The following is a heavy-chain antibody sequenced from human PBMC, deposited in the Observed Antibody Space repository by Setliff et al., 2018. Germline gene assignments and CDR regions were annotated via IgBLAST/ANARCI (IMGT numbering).Heavy chain of an antibody. CDR2: INHSGST. CDR1: GGSFSGYY. J-gene: IGHJ5*02. D-gene: IGHD3-22*01. CDR3: ATGDVYDSSAFFSDWFDP. Sequence: SETLSLTCAVYGGSFSGYYWSWIRQPPGKGLEWIGEINHSGSTNYNPSLKSRVTISVDTSKNQFSLKLSSVTAADTAVYYCATGDVYDSSAFFSDWFDPWGQGTLVTVSS. V-gene: IGHV4-34*01.